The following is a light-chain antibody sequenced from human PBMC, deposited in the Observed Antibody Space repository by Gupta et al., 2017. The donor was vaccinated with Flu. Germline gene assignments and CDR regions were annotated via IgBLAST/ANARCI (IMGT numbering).Light chain of an antibody. CDR2: DAS. CDR3: QQVNYYPRT. J-gene: IGKJ1*01. V-gene: IGKV1-9*01. CDR1: LAISSY. Sequence: PSFLSAAVGDRVTITCRASLAISSYLVWYQQKPGKAPNLLIYDASILQSGVTSRFSGSGSGAEFTLTISDLQPEDFATYYCQQVNYYPRTFGQGTKVEIK.